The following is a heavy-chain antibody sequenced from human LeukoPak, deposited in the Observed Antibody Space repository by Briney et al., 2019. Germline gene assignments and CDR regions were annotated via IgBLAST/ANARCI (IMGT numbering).Heavy chain of an antibody. D-gene: IGHD3-3*01. V-gene: IGHV5-51*01. CDR3: ARHHRTSHLHPIDVLRFLEWLP. J-gene: IGHJ5*02. CDR1: GYSFTSYW. Sequence: GESLKISCKGSGYSFTSYWIGWVRQMPGQGLEWMGIIYPGDSDTRYSPSFQGQVTISADKSISTAYLQWSSLRASDTAMYYCARHHRTSHLHPIDVLRFLEWLPWGQGTLVTVSS. CDR2: IYPGDSDT.